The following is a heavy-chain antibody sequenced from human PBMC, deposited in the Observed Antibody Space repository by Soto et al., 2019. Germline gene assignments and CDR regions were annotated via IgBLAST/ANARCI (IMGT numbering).Heavy chain of an antibody. CDR2: IKQDGSEK. D-gene: IGHD6-13*01. V-gene: IGHV3-7*05. CDR3: ARDSSSWYFYYYGMDV. Sequence: EVQLVESGGGLVQPGGSLRLSCAASGFTFSSYWMSWVRQAPGKGLEWVANIKQDGSEKYYVDSVKGRFTISRDNAKNSLYLQMNSLRAEDTAVYYCARDSSSWYFYYYGMDVWGQGTTVTVSS. CDR1: GFTFSSYW. J-gene: IGHJ6*02.